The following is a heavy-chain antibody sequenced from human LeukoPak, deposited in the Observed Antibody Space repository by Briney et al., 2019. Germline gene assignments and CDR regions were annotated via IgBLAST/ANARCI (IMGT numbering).Heavy chain of an antibody. Sequence: GGSLRLSCAVSGFTLSSYTMNWVRQAPGKGLEWVSSITGSSTYIYYADSVKGRFTISRDNAKNSLYLQMNSLRAEDTAVYYCARDLTVTSTCWFDRWGQGTLVTVSS. J-gene: IGHJ5*02. CDR3: ARDLTVTSTCWFDR. V-gene: IGHV3-21*01. CDR2: ITGSSTYI. CDR1: GFTLSSYT. D-gene: IGHD4-11*01.